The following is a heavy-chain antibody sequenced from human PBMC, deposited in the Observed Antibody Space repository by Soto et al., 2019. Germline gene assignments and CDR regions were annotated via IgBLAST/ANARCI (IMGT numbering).Heavy chain of an antibody. CDR2: IYDSGST. J-gene: IGHJ5*02. CDR3: ARDKDDYDRQYRFDP. Sequence: PSETLSLTCTVSGGSISTYYWSWIRQPPGKGLEWIGYIYDSGSTSYSPSLKSRVTISVDTSKNQFSLRLNSVTAADTALYYCARDKDDYDRQYRFDPWGQGTLVIVSS. V-gene: IGHV4-59*01. CDR1: GGSISTYY. D-gene: IGHD3-22*01.